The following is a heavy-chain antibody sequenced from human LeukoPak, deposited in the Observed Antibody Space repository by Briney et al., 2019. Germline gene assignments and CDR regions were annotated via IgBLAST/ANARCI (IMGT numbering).Heavy chain of an antibody. CDR3: ARVAHSMDAAGHLVEGQDH. J-gene: IGHJ4*02. V-gene: IGHV3-11*04. CDR2: MSSSGKTI. CDR1: GFSISDYY. D-gene: IGHD6-6*01. Sequence: GGSLRLSCAASGFSISDYYMSWIRQAPGKGLEWVSYMSSSGKTIKYLGSVKGRFTTSRDTAKNSLYLQMRSLRVEDTAVYYCARVAHSMDAAGHLVEGQDHWGQGTLVTVST.